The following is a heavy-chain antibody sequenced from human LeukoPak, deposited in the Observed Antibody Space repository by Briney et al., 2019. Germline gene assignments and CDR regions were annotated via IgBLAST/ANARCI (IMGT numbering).Heavy chain of an antibody. Sequence: SETLSLTCAVYGGSFSGYYWSWIRQPPGKGLEWIGEINHSGSTNYNPSLKSRVTISVDTSKNQFSLKLSSVTAADTAVYYCARGYGDYVPVFFDYWGQGTLVTVSS. CDR2: INHSGST. CDR1: GGSFSGYY. V-gene: IGHV4-34*01. CDR3: ARGYGDYVPVFFDY. D-gene: IGHD4-17*01. J-gene: IGHJ4*02.